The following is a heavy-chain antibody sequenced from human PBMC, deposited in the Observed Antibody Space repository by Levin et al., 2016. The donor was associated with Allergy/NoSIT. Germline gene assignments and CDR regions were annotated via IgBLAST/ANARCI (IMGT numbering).Heavy chain of an antibody. CDR1: GGSISSGSYY. CDR3: AIHLCSRTSCYADP. Sequence: SETLSLTCTVSGGSISSGSYYWSWIRQPAGKGLEWIGRIYTSGSTNYNPSLKSRVTISVDTSKNQFSLKLSSVTAADTAVYYCAIHLCSRTSCYADPWGQGTLVTVSS. CDR2: IYTSGST. V-gene: IGHV4-61*02. J-gene: IGHJ5*02. D-gene: IGHD2-2*01.